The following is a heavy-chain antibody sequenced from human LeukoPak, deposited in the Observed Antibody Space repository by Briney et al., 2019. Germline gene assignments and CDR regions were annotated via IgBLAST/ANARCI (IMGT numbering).Heavy chain of an antibody. CDR3: WKDPPNPGSTGTNRTNLFDP. CDR1: GFTFSSYA. D-gene: IGHD1-1*01. J-gene: IGHJ5*02. CDR2: ISSNGGST. V-gene: IGHV3-64D*09. Sequence: GGSLRLSCSASGFTFSSYAMHWVRQAPGKGLEYVSAISSNGGSTYYADSVKGRFTISRDNSKNTLYLQMSSLRAEDTAVYYCWKDPPNPGSTGTNRTNLFDPWGQGTLVTVSS.